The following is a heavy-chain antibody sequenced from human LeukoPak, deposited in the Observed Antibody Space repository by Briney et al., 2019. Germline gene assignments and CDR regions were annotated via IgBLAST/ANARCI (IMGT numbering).Heavy chain of an antibody. V-gene: IGHV1-24*01. CDR2: FDPEDGET. J-gene: IGHJ4*02. CDR3: ATAYYDILTGYYHFDY. CDR1: GYTLTELS. Sequence: ASVKVSCKVSGYTLTELSMHWVRQAPGKGREWMGGFDPEDGETIYAQKFQGRVTMTEDTSTDTAYMELSSLRSEDTAVYYCATAYYDILTGYYHFDYWGQGTLVTVSS. D-gene: IGHD3-9*01.